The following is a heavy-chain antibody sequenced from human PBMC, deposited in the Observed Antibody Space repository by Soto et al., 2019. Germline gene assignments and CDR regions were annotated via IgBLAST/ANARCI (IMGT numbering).Heavy chain of an antibody. V-gene: IGHV3-30*18. D-gene: IGHD6-13*01. CDR3: AKDTKTVRYSSSWYVYYYYGMDV. Sequence: QVQLVESGGGVVQPGRSLRLSCAASGFTFSSYGMHWVRQAPGKGLEWVAVISYDGSNKYYADSVKGRFTISRDNSKNTLYLQMNSLRAEDTAVYYCAKDTKTVRYSSSWYVYYYYGMDVWGHGTTVTVSS. J-gene: IGHJ6*02. CDR1: GFTFSSYG. CDR2: ISYDGSNK.